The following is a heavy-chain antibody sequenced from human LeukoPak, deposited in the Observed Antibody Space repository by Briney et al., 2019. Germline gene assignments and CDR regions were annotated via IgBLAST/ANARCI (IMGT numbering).Heavy chain of an antibody. CDR1: GGSISSYY. V-gene: IGHV4-4*07. CDR3: AREYGYNFGYYFDY. J-gene: IGHJ4*02. CDR2: IYTSGST. D-gene: IGHD5-24*01. Sequence: SETLSLTCTVPGGSISSYYWSWIRQPAGKGLEWIGRIYTSGSTNYNPSLKSRVTMSVDTSKNQFSLKLSSVTAADTAVYYCAREYGYNFGYYFDYWGQGTLVTVSS.